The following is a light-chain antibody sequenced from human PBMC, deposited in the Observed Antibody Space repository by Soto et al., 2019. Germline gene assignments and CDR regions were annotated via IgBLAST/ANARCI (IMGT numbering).Light chain of an antibody. CDR2: SND. V-gene: IGLV1-47*02. J-gene: IGLJ1*01. CDR3: SAWDDALAAYV. CDR1: SSNIGTNA. Sequence: QSVLTQSHSASGAPGQTIIISCSGSSSNIGTNAVYWYQQLPGSAPTLLVHSNDQRPFGVPHRFSGSRSGTSASLAVSGLRSEDEADYYCSAWDDALAAYVFGTGTKVTVL.